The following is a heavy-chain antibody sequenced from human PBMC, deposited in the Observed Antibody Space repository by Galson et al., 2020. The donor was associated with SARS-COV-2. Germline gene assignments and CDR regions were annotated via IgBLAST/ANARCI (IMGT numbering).Heavy chain of an antibody. CDR2: INPNSGGT. CDR1: GYTFTGYY. Sequence: ASVKVSCKASGYTFTGYYMHWVRQAPGQGLEWMGWINPNSGGTNYAQKFQGRVTMTRDTSISTAYMELSRLRSDDTAVYYCAREVFWSGYYFDYWGQGTLVTVSS. V-gene: IGHV1-2*02. D-gene: IGHD3-3*01. J-gene: IGHJ4*02. CDR3: AREVFWSGYYFDY.